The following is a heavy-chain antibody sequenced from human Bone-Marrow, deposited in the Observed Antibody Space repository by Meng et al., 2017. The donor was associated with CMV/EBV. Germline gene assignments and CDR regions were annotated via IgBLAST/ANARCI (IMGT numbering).Heavy chain of an antibody. CDR2: IYYSGRT. CDR1: SISSGDYY. Sequence: SISSGDYYWSWIRQPPGKGLEWIGYIYYSGRTYYNPSLKSRVTISVDTSKNQFSLKLSSVTAADTAVYYCARGITIFGVVIMAWFDPWGQGTLVTVSS. J-gene: IGHJ5*02. V-gene: IGHV4-30-4*08. D-gene: IGHD3-3*01. CDR3: ARGITIFGVVIMAWFDP.